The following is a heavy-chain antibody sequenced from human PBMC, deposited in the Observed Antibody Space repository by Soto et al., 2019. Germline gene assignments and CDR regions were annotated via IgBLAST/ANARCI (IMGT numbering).Heavy chain of an antibody. V-gene: IGHV4-59*01. D-gene: IGHD6-13*01. Sequence: SETLSLTCTVSGGSISSYYWSWIRQPPGKGLEWIGYIYYSGSTNYNPSLKSRVTISVDTSKNQFSLKLSSVTAADTAVYYCASGGGAAAVFDYWGRETRVTVSS. CDR2: IYYSGST. CDR1: GGSISSYY. J-gene: IGHJ4*02. CDR3: ASGGGAAAVFDY.